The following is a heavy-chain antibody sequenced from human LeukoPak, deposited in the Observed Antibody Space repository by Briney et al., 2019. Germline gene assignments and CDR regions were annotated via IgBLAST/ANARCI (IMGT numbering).Heavy chain of an antibody. Sequence: PGGSLRLSCAASGFTFSDYYWSWIRQPPGKGLEWIGYIYYSGSTNYNPSLKSRVTMSLDTSKNQLSLKLSSVTAADTAVYYCATMFQGVLTFFGSWGQGNRVAVSS. J-gene: IGHJ4*02. D-gene: IGHD3-22*01. CDR2: IYYSGST. CDR1: GFTFSDYY. CDR3: ATMFQGVLTFFGS. V-gene: IGHV4-59*01.